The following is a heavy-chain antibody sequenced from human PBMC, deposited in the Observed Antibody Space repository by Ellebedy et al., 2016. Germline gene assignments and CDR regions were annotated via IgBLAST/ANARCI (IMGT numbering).Heavy chain of an antibody. D-gene: IGHD3-3*01. J-gene: IGHJ4*02. CDR1: GFTFSDYW. CDR2: IKADGSES. CDR3: ARYTFGVAPRCFDS. Sequence: GGSLRLSXAASGFTFSDYWMGWVRQAPGKGLEWVANIKADGSESYSVDSMKGRFIISRDNAKNSLSLLMNSLSAEDTAVYYCARYTFGVAPRCFDSWGQGTLVTVSS. V-gene: IGHV3-7*01.